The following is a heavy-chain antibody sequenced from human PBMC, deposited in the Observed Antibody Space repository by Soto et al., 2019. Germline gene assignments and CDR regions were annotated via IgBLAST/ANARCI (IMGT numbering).Heavy chain of an antibody. CDR2: ILSNFNT. Sequence: EVQLLDSGGGLVQPGGSMTLSCAASGFSFRDYTMSWVRQAPGKVLDCNSVILSNFNTYYTDSVRGRFTISRDTSKNTLYLEMNSLRAEDTAIYYCARRVNGYFDYWGQGALVTVSS. V-gene: IGHV3-23*05. D-gene: IGHD2-8*01. CDR1: GFSFRDYT. CDR3: ARRVNGYFDY. J-gene: IGHJ4*02.